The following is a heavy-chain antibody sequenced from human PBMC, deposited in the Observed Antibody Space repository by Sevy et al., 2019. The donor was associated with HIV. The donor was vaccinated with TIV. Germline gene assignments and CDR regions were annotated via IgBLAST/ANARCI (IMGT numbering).Heavy chain of an antibody. CDR3: ARSGYYYGLDV. V-gene: IGHV1-2*02. J-gene: IGHJ6*02. CDR2: MNFNSGAT. Sequence: ASVKVSCKASGYTFAGYYLHWVRQAPGQGLEWMGWMNFNSGATNYAQKFQGRVTMTRDTSIGTTFMELTSLRSDETAVYYCARSGYYYGLDVWGQGTTVTVSS. CDR1: GYTFAGYY.